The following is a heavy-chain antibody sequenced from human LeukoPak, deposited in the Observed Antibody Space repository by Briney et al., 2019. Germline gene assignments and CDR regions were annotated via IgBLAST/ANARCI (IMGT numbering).Heavy chain of an antibody. Sequence: SETLSLTCAVYGGSFSGYYWSWIRQPPGKGLEWIGEINRGGSTNYNPSLNSRVTISVDSSKNQFSLKLSSVTAADTAVYYCASGRGSGSYFDGDWGQRTLVTVSS. D-gene: IGHD3-10*01. J-gene: IGHJ4*02. V-gene: IGHV4-34*01. CDR2: INRGGST. CDR1: GGSFSGYY. CDR3: ASGRGSGSYFDGD.